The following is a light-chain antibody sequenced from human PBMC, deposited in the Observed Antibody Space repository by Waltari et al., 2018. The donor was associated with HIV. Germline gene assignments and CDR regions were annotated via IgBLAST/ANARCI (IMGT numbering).Light chain of an antibody. CDR1: QNIGTN. V-gene: IGKV3-15*01. CDR2: GAS. Sequence: EIVMTQSPATLSVSPGERATLSCRASQNIGTNLAWYQQKPGQAPRLLIYGASTRATGIPARFSGSGAGTEFTLAISSLQAEDFAVYYCQQYNNWPPSFGQGTRLEIK. J-gene: IGKJ5*01. CDR3: QQYNNWPPS.